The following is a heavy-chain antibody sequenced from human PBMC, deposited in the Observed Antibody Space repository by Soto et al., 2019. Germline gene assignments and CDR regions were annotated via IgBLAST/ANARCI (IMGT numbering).Heavy chain of an antibody. D-gene: IGHD5-12*01. CDR2: IRSKANNYAT. Sequence: VQLVESGGGLVQPGGSLKLSCAASGFIFSGSAIHWVRQASGEGLEWVGRIRSKANNYATTCAASLKGRFTISRDDSKNTAYLQMNSLKTEDTAVYYCTTRGDGYNADYDYWGQGTLVTVSS. V-gene: IGHV3-73*01. CDR1: GFIFSGSA. J-gene: IGHJ4*02. CDR3: TTRGDGYNADYDY.